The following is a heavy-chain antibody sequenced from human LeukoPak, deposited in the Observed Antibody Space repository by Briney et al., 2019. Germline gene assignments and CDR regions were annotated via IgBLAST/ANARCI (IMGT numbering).Heavy chain of an antibody. CDR3: ARGPRLLDGYILPFDY. CDR2: ISSSGSTI. V-gene: IGHV3-48*03. Sequence: GGSLRLSCAASGFTFSSYEMNWVRQAPGKGLEWVSYISSSGSTIYYADSVKGRFTISRDNGKNSLYLQMNSLRAEDTAVYYCARGPRLLDGYILPFDYWGQGTLVTVSS. J-gene: IGHJ4*02. CDR1: GFTFSSYE. D-gene: IGHD5-24*01.